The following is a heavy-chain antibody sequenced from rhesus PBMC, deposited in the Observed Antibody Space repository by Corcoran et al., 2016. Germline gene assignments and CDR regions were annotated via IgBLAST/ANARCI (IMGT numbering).Heavy chain of an antibody. V-gene: IGHV4-122*02. CDR3: ASGITGTISPFNY. CDR2: MYYSGST. CDR1: GGSISSSYYY. D-gene: IGHD1-26*01. Sequence: QVQLQESGPGLVKPSETLSLTCAVSGGSISSSYYYWSWIRQAPGKGMEWIGYMYYSGSTNYNPSLKSRVTISRDTSKNQFSLKLSSVTAADTAVYYCASGITGTISPFNYWGQGVLVTVSS. J-gene: IGHJ4*01.